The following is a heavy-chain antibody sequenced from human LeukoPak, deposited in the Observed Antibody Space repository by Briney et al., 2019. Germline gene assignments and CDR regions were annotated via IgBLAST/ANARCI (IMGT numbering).Heavy chain of an antibody. Sequence: ASVKVSCTASGYTFTSYGISRVRQATGQGLEWMGWMNPNSGNTGYAQKFQGRVTITRNTSISTAYMELSSLRSEDTAVYYCARGLRRSRLFDYWGQGTLATVSS. J-gene: IGHJ4*02. CDR2: MNPNSGNT. CDR1: GYTFTSYG. D-gene: IGHD2-15*01. CDR3: ARGLRRSRLFDY. V-gene: IGHV1-8*03.